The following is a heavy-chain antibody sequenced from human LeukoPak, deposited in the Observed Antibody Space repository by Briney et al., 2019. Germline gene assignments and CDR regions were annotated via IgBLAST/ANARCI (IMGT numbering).Heavy chain of an antibody. CDR3: TTDLRWYNIWYAGY. Sequence: GGSLRLSCAASGFTFKNAWMSWVRQAPGKGLDWLGRIKSNTDGGTIDYAAPVKGRFTISRDDSEKMLFLQMNSLITEDTAVYHCTTDLRWYNIWYAGYWGQGTLVTVSS. V-gene: IGHV3-15*01. CDR1: GFTFKNAW. J-gene: IGHJ4*02. D-gene: IGHD1-14*01. CDR2: IKSNTDGGTI.